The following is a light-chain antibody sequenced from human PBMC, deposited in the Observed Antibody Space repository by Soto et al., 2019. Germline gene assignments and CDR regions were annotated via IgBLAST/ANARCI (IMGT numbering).Light chain of an antibody. J-gene: IGKJ5*01. CDR1: QSVSSY. V-gene: IGKV3-11*01. Sequence: EIVMTQSPATLSLSPGERATLSCRASQSVSSYLAWYQQKPGQAPRLLISDASNRATGIPASFSGSGSATDFTLPISSLQPADFAAYYCHQRQYWHPITFGHGTRLEIK. CDR3: HQRQYWHPIT. CDR2: DAS.